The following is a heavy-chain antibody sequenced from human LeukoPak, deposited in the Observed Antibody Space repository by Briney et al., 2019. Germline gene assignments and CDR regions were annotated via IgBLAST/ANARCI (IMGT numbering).Heavy chain of an antibody. CDR2: ISSSSSYI. V-gene: IGHV3-21*01. CDR3: ARDQSSSGIDAFDI. J-gene: IGHJ3*02. CDR1: GFTFSSYS. D-gene: IGHD2-15*01. Sequence: GGSLRLSCAASGFTFSSYSMNWVRQAQGKGLEWVSSISSSSSYIYYADSVKGRFTISRDNAKNSLYLQMNSLRAEDTAVYYCARDQSSSGIDAFDIWGQGTMVTVSS.